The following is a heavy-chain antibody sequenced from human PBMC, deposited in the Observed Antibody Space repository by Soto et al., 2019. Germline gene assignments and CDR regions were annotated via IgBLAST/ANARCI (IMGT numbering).Heavy chain of an antibody. CDR1: GYTFTSYD. CDR2: MNPNSGNT. Sequence: ASVKVSCKASGYTFTSYDINWVRQATGQGLEWMGWMNPNSGNTGYAQKFQGRVTMTRNTSISTAYMELSSLRSEDTAVYYCAINGHSGSIYGMDVWGQGTTVTVSS. D-gene: IGHD1-26*01. V-gene: IGHV1-8*01. J-gene: IGHJ6*02. CDR3: AINGHSGSIYGMDV.